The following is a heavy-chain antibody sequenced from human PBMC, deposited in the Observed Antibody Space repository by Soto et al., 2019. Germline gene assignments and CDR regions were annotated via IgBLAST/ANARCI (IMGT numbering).Heavy chain of an antibody. CDR2: ITGGGDST. CDR3: VKKIAGTTTSGAYWYFDL. V-gene: IGHV3-23*04. Sequence: EVQLVESGGGLVQPGGSLRLSCAASGFTFSSFAMNWVRQAPGKGLEWVSGITGGGDSTFYADSVKGRFTISRVQSKNTVYLQMNSLRAEDTAIYYCVKKIAGTTTSGAYWYFDLWGRGTLVTVSS. CDR1: GFTFSSFA. D-gene: IGHD1-26*01. J-gene: IGHJ2*01.